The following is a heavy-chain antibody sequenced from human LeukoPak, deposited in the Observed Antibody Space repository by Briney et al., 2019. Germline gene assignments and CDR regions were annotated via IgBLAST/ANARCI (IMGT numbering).Heavy chain of an antibody. J-gene: IGHJ4*02. CDR3: ATYSGFGRNYFDF. Sequence: SETLSHTCTASGVPISSYYWSWIRQPPGKGLEWIGHIYPSGSTNFNPSLKSRVTISVDTSKNQFSLNLSSVTAADMAVYYCATYSGFGRNYFDFWGQGTLVTVSS. CDR1: GVPISSYY. D-gene: IGHD5-12*01. V-gene: IGHV4-4*08. CDR2: IYPSGST.